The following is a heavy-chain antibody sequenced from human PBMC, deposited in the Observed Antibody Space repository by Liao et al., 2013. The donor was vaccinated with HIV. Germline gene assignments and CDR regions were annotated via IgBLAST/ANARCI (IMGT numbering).Heavy chain of an antibody. D-gene: IGHD2-2*01. J-gene: IGHJ5*02. CDR1: GGSIRSGRYY. CDR2: VYSTGST. CDR3: ARGIVVVPAASFDP. V-gene: IGHV4-61*02. Sequence: QVQLQESGPGLVKPSQTLSLTCTVSGGSIRSGRYYWSWIRQPAGKGLEWIGRVYSTGSTNYNPSLKSRVTISVDTSKNQFSLKLSSVTAADTAVYYCARGIVVVPAASFDPWGQGTLVTVSS.